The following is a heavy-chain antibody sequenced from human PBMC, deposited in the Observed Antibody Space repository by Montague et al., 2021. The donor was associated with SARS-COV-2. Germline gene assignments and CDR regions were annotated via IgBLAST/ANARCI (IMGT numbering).Heavy chain of an antibody. J-gene: IGHJ3*02. CDR2: TCYRSEWYF. V-gene: IGHV6-1*01. D-gene: IGHD1-26*01. Sequence: CAISGDSVSSNNAAWNWIRQSPSRGLEWLGRTCYRSEWYFDYVISLRGRITINPDTSKNQFSLQLDSVTLDDTAVYYCARYSYSGTYFGLNDAFDIWGQGTLVTVPS. CDR3: ARYSYSGTYFGLNDAFDI. CDR1: GDSVSSNNAA.